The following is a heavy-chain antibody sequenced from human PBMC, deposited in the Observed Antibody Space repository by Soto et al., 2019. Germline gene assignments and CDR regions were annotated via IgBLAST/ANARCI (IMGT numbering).Heavy chain of an antibody. CDR1: GYSFISYG. D-gene: IGHD6-13*01. CDR2: INPYNGNT. Sequence: ASVKVSCKASGYSFISYGVSWVRQAPGQGLEWMGWINPYNGNTNYAQKLQGRVTMTTDTSTSTAYMELRSLRSDDTAVYYCARVFSDSSSFFDPWGQGTLVTVSS. V-gene: IGHV1-18*01. J-gene: IGHJ5*02. CDR3: ARVFSDSSSFFDP.